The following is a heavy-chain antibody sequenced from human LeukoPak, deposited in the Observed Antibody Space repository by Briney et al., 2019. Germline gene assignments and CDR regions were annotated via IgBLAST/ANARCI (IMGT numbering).Heavy chain of an antibody. V-gene: IGHV7-4-1*02. Sequence: ASVKVSCKASGFTFSTYYMHWVRQAPGQGLEWMGWINTNTGNPTYAQGFTGRFVFSLDTSVSTAYLQISSLKAEDTAVYYCARDALYYDFWSGYSYYMDVWGKGTTVTVSS. CDR3: ARDALYYDFWSGYSYYMDV. D-gene: IGHD3-3*01. CDR1: GFTFSTYY. J-gene: IGHJ6*03. CDR2: INTNTGNP.